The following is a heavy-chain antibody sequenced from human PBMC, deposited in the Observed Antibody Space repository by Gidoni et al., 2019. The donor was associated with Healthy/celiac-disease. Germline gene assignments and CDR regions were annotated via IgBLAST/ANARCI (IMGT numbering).Heavy chain of an antibody. D-gene: IGHD3-10*01. CDR3: AKDRGGMVRGVIMYYFDY. Sequence: QVQLVESGGGVVQPGRSLRLSCAASGFTFSSYGMHWVRQAPGKGLEWVAVISYDGSNKYYADSVKGRFTISRDNSKNTLYLQMNSLRAEDTAVYYCAKDRGGMVRGVIMYYFDYWGQGTLVTVSS. V-gene: IGHV3-30*18. CDR2: ISYDGSNK. CDR1: GFTFSSYG. J-gene: IGHJ4*02.